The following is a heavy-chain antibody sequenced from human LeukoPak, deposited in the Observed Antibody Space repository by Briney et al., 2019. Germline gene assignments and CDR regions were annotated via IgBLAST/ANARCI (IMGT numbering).Heavy chain of an antibody. Sequence: ASVKVSCKASGYTFTGYYMHWVRQAPGQGLEWMGWINPNSGGTNYAQKFQGRVTMTRDTSISTAYMELSRLRSDDTAVYYCARDSAGLLWFGDSIYFDYWGQGTLVTVSS. CDR1: GYTFTGYY. D-gene: IGHD3-10*01. CDR2: INPNSGGT. V-gene: IGHV1-2*02. J-gene: IGHJ4*02. CDR3: ARDSAGLLWFGDSIYFDY.